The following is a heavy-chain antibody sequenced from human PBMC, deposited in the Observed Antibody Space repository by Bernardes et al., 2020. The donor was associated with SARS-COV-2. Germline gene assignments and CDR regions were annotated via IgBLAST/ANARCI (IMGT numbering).Heavy chain of an antibody. CDR2: IYYSGST. CDR1: GGSISSSRYY. D-gene: IGHD6-13*01. V-gene: IGHV4-39*01. J-gene: IGHJ4*02. Sequence: LSLTCTVSGGSISSSRYYWDWIRQPPGKGLEWIGSIYYSGSTYYNPSLKSRVTISVDTSKNQFSLKLSSVTAADTAVHYCARREAAAGTTDYWGQGTLVTVSA. CDR3: ARREAAAGTTDY.